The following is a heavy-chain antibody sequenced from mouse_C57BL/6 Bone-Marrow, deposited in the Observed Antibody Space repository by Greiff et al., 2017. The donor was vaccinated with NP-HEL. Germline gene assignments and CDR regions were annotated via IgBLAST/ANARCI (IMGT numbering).Heavy chain of an antibody. J-gene: IGHJ3*01. CDR2: IHPNSGST. D-gene: IGHD2-5*01. Sequence: QVQLKQPGAELVKPGASVKLSCKASGYTFTSYWMHWVKQRPGQGLEWIGMIHPNSGSTNYNEKFKSKATLTVDKSSSTAYMQLSSLTSEDSAVYYCARYYSNYAWFAYWGQGTLVTVSA. CDR1: GYTFTSYW. V-gene: IGHV1-64*01. CDR3: ARYYSNYAWFAY.